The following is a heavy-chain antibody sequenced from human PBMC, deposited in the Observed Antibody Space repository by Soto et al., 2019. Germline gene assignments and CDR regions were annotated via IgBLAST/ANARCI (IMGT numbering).Heavy chain of an antibody. CDR1: GGSISSGGYY. J-gene: IGHJ4*02. Sequence: SETLSLTCTVSGGSISSGGYYWSWIRQHPGKGLEWIGYIYYSGSTYYNPSLKSRVTISVDTSKNQFSLKLSSVTAADTAVYYCARVPRDGYNMFFDYWGQGTLVTVSS. CDR3: ARVPRDGYNMFFDY. V-gene: IGHV4-31*03. D-gene: IGHD5-12*01. CDR2: IYYSGST.